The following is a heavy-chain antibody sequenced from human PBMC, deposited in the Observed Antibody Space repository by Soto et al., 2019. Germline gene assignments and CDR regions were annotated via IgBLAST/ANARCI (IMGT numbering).Heavy chain of an antibody. CDR1: GYTFTSYG. J-gene: IGHJ4*02. V-gene: IGHV1-18*04. D-gene: IGHD3-22*01. CDR3: ARVPIPITMIAYYFDY. CDR2: ISAYNGNT. Sequence: ASVKVSCKASGYTFTSYGISWVRQAPGRGLEWMGWISAYNGNTNYAQKLQGRVTMTTDTSTSTAYMELRSLRSDDTAVYYCARVPIPITMIAYYFDYWGQGTLVTVSS.